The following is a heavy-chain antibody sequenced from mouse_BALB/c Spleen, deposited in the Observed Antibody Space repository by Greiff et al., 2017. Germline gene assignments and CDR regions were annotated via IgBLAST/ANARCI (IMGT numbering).Heavy chain of an antibody. CDR1: GFTFSSYA. Sequence: EVQVVESGGGLVKPGGSLKLSCAASGFTFSSYAMSWVRQTPEKRLEWVASISSGGSTYYPDSVKGRFTISRDNARNILYLQMSSLRSEDTAMYYCARGRYGKGIYAMDDWGQGTSVTVSS. D-gene: IGHD2-10*02. CDR3: ARGRYGKGIYAMDD. CDR2: ISSGGST. J-gene: IGHJ4*01. V-gene: IGHV5-6-5*01.